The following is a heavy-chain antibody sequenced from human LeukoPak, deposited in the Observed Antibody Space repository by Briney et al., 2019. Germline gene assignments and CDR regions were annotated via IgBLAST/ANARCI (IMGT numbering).Heavy chain of an antibody. V-gene: IGHV1-3*01. CDR1: GYTFTSYA. D-gene: IGHD3-10*01. CDR3: ARDMVRGVPYGY. Sequence: GASVKVSCKASGYTFTSYAMHWVRQAPGQRLEWMGWINAGNGNTKYSQKFQGRVTITRDTSASTAYMELSSLRSEDTAVYYCARDMVRGVPYGYWGQGTLVTVSS. J-gene: IGHJ4*02. CDR2: INAGNGNT.